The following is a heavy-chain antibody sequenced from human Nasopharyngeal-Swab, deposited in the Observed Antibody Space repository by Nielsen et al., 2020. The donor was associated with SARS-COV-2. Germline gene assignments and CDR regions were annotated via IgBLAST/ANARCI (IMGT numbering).Heavy chain of an antibody. CDR2: IDTNGGT. V-gene: IGHV4-61*02. Sequence: SETLSLTCDVSGGSLRSGDYYWSWIRQPAGEGLVWIGRIDTNGGTNYNLSLTSRVTISVDMSKNQFSLKLTSVTAADTAVYYCVRDWSSPSKTAFDYWGQGILVTVSS. CDR3: VRDWSSPSKTAFDY. CDR1: GGSLRSGDYY. D-gene: IGHD6-6*01. J-gene: IGHJ4*02.